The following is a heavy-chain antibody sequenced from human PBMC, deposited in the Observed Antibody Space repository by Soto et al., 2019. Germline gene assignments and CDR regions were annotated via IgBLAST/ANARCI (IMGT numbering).Heavy chain of an antibody. D-gene: IGHD3-10*01. J-gene: IGHJ4*02. CDR1: GGSISSGGYY. Sequence: PSETLSLTCTVSGGSISSGGYYWSWIRQHPGKGLEWIGYIYYSGSTYYNPSLKSRVTISVDTSKNQFSLKLSSVTAVDTAVYYCARGPGTMAKIDYWGQGTLVTVSS. CDR3: ARGPGTMAKIDY. V-gene: IGHV4-31*03. CDR2: IYYSGST.